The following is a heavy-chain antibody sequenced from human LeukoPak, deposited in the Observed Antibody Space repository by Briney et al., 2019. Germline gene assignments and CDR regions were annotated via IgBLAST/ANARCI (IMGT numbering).Heavy chain of an antibody. Sequence: PGGSLRLSCAASGFTFSSYSMNWVRQAPGKGLEWVSVIYSGGSTYYADSVKGRFTISRDNSKNTLYLQMNSLRAEDTAVYYCARGLRITVFWGQGTLVTVSS. CDR1: GFTFSSYS. CDR2: IYSGGST. D-gene: IGHD3-10*01. V-gene: IGHV3-66*01. J-gene: IGHJ4*02. CDR3: ARGLRITVF.